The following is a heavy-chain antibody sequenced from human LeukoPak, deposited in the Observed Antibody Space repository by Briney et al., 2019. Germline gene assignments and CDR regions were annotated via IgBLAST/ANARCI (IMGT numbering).Heavy chain of an antibody. CDR1: GFIFSRYA. Sequence: GGSLRLSCAASGFIFSRYAINWVRQAPGKGLECVSGMSGRGDRTYYADSVKGRFTISRDSSKSTQYLQMNSLRAEDTAVYFCAKEMAYDFWSGQFDYWGQGTLVTVSS. V-gene: IGHV3-23*01. J-gene: IGHJ4*02. CDR2: MSGRGDRT. D-gene: IGHD3-3*01. CDR3: AKEMAYDFWSGQFDY.